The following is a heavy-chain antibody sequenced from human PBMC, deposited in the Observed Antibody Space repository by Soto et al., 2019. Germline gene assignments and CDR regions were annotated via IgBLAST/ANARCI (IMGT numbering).Heavy chain of an antibody. V-gene: IGHV1-69*02. J-gene: IGHJ4*02. CDR3: ARLGGRRYFDY. CDR1: GGTFSSYT. Sequence: SVKVSCKASGGTFSSYTISWVRQAPGQGLEWMGRIIPILGIANYAQKFQGRVTITADKSTSTAYMELSSLRSEDTAVYYCARLGGRRYFDYWGQGTLVTVSS. CDR2: IIPILGIA.